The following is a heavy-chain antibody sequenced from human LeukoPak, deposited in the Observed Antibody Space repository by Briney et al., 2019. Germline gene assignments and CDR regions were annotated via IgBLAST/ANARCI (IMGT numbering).Heavy chain of an antibody. CDR2: ISSSSSYL. D-gene: IGHD3-10*01. Sequence: GGSLRLFCAASGFTFSSYSMNWVRQAPGKGLEWVSSISSSSSYLYYADSVKGRFTISRDNAKNSLYLQMNSLRAEDTAVYYCARSPRSMVRGVITHDYWGQGTLVTVSS. CDR3: ARSPRSMVRGVITHDY. CDR1: GFTFSSYS. V-gene: IGHV3-21*01. J-gene: IGHJ4*02.